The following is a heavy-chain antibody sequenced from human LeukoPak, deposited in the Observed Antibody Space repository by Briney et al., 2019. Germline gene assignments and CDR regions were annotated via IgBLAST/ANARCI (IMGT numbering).Heavy chain of an antibody. J-gene: IGHJ4*02. CDR3: ARASAQREIGY. Sequence: SETLSLTCTVSGGSISSYYWSWIRQPPGKGLEWIGYIYYSGNTNYNPSLKSRVTISVDTSKNQFSLKLSSVTAADTAVYYCARASAQREIGYWGQGPLVTVSS. CDR2: IYYSGNT. V-gene: IGHV4-59*01. D-gene: IGHD5-24*01. CDR1: GGSISSYY.